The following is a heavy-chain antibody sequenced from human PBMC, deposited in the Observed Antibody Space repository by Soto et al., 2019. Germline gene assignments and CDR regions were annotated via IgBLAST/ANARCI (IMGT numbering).Heavy chain of an antibody. CDR1: GFTFSSYS. CDR2: ISSSSSTI. Sequence: GGSLRLSCAASGFTFSSYSMNWVRQAPRKGLEWVSYISSSSSTIYYADSVKGRFTISRDNAKNSLYLQMNSLRAEDTAVYYCAREGGYYYYYMDVWGKGTTVTVSS. D-gene: IGHD3-16*01. J-gene: IGHJ6*03. V-gene: IGHV3-48*01. CDR3: AREGGYYYYYMDV.